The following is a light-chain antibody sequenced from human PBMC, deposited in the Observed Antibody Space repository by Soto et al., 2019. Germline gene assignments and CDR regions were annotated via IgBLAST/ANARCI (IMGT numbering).Light chain of an antibody. V-gene: IGKV3-20*01. CDR3: QQYDSLPRT. CDR1: QSVNNNF. J-gene: IGKJ1*01. CDR2: GAS. Sequence: EIVLTQSPGTLSLSPGERATLSCRASQSVNNNFLAWYQQKPGQAPRPLIYGASSRATGIPDRFSGRGSGTDFTLTISRLEPGDFAMYYCQQYDSLPRTFGQGTKVEVK.